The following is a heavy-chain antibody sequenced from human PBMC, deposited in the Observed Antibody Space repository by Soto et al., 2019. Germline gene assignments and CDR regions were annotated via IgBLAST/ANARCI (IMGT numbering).Heavy chain of an antibody. CDR2: TYYRSRWYS. D-gene: IGHD3-10*01. V-gene: IGHV6-1*01. CDR3: ARSEEGSDYYYYGMDV. CDR1: GDTVSSNSVA. Sequence: SQTLSLTCVGSGDTVSSNSVAWNWVRQSPSRGLEWLGRTYYRSRWYSDYAVSVRSRIDINADTSKDQVSLQLNSVTPEDTAVYYCARSEEGSDYYYYGMDVWGQGTTVTVSS. J-gene: IGHJ6*02.